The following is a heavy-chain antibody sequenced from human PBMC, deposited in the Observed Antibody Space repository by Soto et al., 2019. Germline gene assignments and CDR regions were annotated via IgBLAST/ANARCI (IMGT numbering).Heavy chain of an antibody. Sequence: PSETLSLTCTVSGGSISSGGYYWSWIRQHPGKGLEWIGYIYYSGSTYYNPSLKSRVTISVDTSKNQFSLKLSSVTAADTAVYYCARAGLTRLLSQYNWFDPWGQGTLVTVSS. D-gene: IGHD3-16*02. CDR3: ARAGLTRLLSQYNWFDP. V-gene: IGHV4-31*03. J-gene: IGHJ5*02. CDR1: GGSISSGGYY. CDR2: IYYSGST.